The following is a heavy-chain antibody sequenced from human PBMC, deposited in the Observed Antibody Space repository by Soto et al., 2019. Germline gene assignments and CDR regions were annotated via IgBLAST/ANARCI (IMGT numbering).Heavy chain of an antibody. CDR3: ARDKLRFLELLFID. V-gene: IGHV1-2*02. Sequence: ASVKVSCKASGYTFTGHYIHWVRQAPEQGPEWMGEIGPETGATRYAQKFQGRVTMTRDMSITTVYMELNSLRAEDTAVYYCARDKLRFLELLFIDWGQGTLVTVSS. D-gene: IGHD3-3*01. CDR1: GYTFTGHY. J-gene: IGHJ4*02. CDR2: IGPETGAT.